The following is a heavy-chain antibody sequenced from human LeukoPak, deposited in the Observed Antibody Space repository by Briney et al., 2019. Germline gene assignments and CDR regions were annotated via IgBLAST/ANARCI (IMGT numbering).Heavy chain of an antibody. CDR1: GYTFTDYY. CDR3: ATARRFFAGNGGAFDI. J-gene: IGHJ3*02. CDR2: VDPEDGET. Sequence: ASAKISCKVSGYTFTDYYMHWVQQAPGKGLEWMGLVDPEDGETIYAEKFQGRVTITADTSTDTAYMELSSLRSEDTAVYYCATARRFFAGNGGAFDIWGQGTMVTVSS. V-gene: IGHV1-69-2*01. D-gene: IGHD3-3*01.